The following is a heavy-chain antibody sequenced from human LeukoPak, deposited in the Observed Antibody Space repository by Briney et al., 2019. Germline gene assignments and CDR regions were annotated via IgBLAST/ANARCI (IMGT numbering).Heavy chain of an antibody. V-gene: IGHV3-23*01. CDR1: GFTFSAYA. Sequence: GGSLRLSCTASGFTFSAYAMMWVRQAPGKGPEWVSAIRGGGGSAFYADSVKGRFTISRNNSKYTLFLQMNSLRAEDTAVYYCARDPNGDYIGAFDMWGPGTMVTVSS. J-gene: IGHJ3*02. D-gene: IGHD4-17*01. CDR2: IRGGGGSA. CDR3: ARDPNGDYIGAFDM.